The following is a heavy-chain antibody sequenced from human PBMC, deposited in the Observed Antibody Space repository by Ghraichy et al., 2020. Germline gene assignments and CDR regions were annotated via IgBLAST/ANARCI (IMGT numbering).Heavy chain of an antibody. D-gene: IGHD3-3*01. Sequence: GASLRLSCAASGFTFSSYWMSWVRQAPGKGLEWVANIKQDGSEKYYVDSVKGRFTISRDNAKNSLYLQMNSLRAEDTAVYYCARDGITIFGVADSLGYWGQGTLVTVSS. CDR2: IKQDGSEK. CDR1: GFTFSSYW. V-gene: IGHV3-7*03. J-gene: IGHJ4*02. CDR3: ARDGITIFGVADSLGY.